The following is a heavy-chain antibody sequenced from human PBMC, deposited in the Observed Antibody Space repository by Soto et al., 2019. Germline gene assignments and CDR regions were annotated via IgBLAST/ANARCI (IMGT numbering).Heavy chain of an antibody. V-gene: IGHV4-59*01. CDR3: ARGRGGTYDAFDI. Sequence: NPSETLSLTCTVSGGSMSRYFWSWIRQPPGKGLEWIGYIYYSGTTNYNPSLKSRVTTSLDTSKNPFSLKVVSLTAADTAFYYCARGRGGTYDAFDIWGPGTLVTVSS. CDR1: GGSMSRYF. J-gene: IGHJ3*02. D-gene: IGHD1-26*01. CDR2: IYYSGTT.